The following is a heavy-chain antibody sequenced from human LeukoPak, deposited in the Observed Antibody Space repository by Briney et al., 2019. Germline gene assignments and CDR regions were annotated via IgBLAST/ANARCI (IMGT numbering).Heavy chain of an antibody. CDR1: GGTFSSYA. CDR2: IIPIFGTA. J-gene: IGHJ4*02. Sequence: SVKVSCKASGGTFSSYAISWVRQAPGQGLEWMGGIIPIFGTANYAQKLQGRVTITTDESTSTAYMELSSLRSEDTAVYYCATNPYCSGGSCYGSFDYWGQGTLVTVSS. D-gene: IGHD2-15*01. V-gene: IGHV1-69*05. CDR3: ATNPYCSGGSCYGSFDY.